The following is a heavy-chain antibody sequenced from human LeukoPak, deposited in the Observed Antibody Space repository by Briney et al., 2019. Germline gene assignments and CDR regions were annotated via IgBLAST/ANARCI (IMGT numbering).Heavy chain of an antibody. CDR1: GGSISSSNW. V-gene: IGHV4-4*02. J-gene: IGHJ5*02. CDR2: IYHSGST. Sequence: SETLSLTCAVSGGSISSSNWWSWVRQPPGKGLEWIEQIYHSGSTNYNPSLKSRVAMSIDKSKNQFSLNVNSVTAADTAVYYCARRRSVAAAAHDPWGQGTLVTVSS. CDR3: ARRRSVAAAAHDP. D-gene: IGHD6-13*01.